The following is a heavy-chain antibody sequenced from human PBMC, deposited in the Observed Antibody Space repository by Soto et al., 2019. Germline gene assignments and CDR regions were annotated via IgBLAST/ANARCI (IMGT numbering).Heavy chain of an antibody. CDR1: GFSFSGYT. CDR2: INGGGGTT. V-gene: IGHV3-23*01. Sequence: EVQLLESGGHLIQPGESLRLSCAASGFSFSGYTMNWVRQAQGKGLEWISGINGGGGTTYYADSVKGRFTISRDDSKNILYLQMNSPRAEDTAIYYCAKYRHTDGIWTFDYWGRGTLVTVSS. D-gene: IGHD3-9*01. CDR3: AKYRHTDGIWTFDY. J-gene: IGHJ4*02.